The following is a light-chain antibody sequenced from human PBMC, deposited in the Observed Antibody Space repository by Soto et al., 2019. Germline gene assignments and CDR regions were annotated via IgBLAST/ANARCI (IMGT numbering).Light chain of an antibody. V-gene: IGLV2-23*01. CDR3: CSYAGSSTWV. CDR1: SSDVGSYNL. J-gene: IGLJ1*01. CDR2: EGS. Sequence: QSALTQPASVSGSPGQSITISCTGTSSDVGSYNLVSWYQQHPGKAPKLMIYEGSKRPSGVSNRFSGSKSGITTSLTISGLQAEDEADYYCCSYAGSSTWVFGTGTKLTVL.